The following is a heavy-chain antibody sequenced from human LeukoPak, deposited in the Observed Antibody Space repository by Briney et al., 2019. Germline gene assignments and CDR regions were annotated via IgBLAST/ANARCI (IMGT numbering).Heavy chain of an antibody. Sequence: SETLSLTCSVSGGSISNSRYYWGWLRQPPGKGLEWIGSIYYSGATNSNPSLRSRLTISVDTSKNQFSLKLGSVTAADAAVYYCATLNTDSWYFDNWGQGPLVTVSS. D-gene: IGHD2-15*01. J-gene: IGHJ4*02. CDR3: ATLNTDSWYFDN. CDR1: GGSISNSRYY. CDR2: IYYSGAT. V-gene: IGHV4-39*01.